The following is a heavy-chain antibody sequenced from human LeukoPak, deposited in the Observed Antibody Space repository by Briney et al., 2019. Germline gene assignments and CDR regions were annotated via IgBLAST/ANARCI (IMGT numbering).Heavy chain of an antibody. Sequence: PSETLSLTCAVYGGSFSGYYWSWIRQPPGKGLEWIGEINHSGSTNYNPSLKSRVTISVDTSRNQLSLKLSSVTAADTAVYYCARGRRYYFDYWGQGTLVTVSS. CDR3: ARGRRYYFDY. V-gene: IGHV4-34*01. J-gene: IGHJ4*02. CDR2: INHSGST. CDR1: GGSFSGYY. D-gene: IGHD1-14*01.